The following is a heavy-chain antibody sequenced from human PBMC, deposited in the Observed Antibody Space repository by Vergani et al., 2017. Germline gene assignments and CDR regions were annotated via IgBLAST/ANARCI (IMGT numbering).Heavy chain of an antibody. J-gene: IGHJ4*02. CDR1: GFTFSSYA. Sequence: EVQLLESGGGLVQPGGSLRLSCAASGFTFSSYAMSWVRQAPGNGLEWVSAISGSGGSTYYADSVKGRFTISRDNSKNTLYLQMNSLRAEDTAVYYCARANQLPGIAVAGTEVWGQGTLVTVSS. D-gene: IGHD6-19*01. CDR3: ARANQLPGIAVAGTEV. V-gene: IGHV3-23*01. CDR2: ISGSGGST.